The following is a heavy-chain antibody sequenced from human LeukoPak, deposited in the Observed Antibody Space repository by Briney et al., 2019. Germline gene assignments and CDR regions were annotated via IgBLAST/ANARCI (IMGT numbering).Heavy chain of an antibody. J-gene: IGHJ4*02. V-gene: IGHV3-48*04. CDR2: ITLSSSTT. D-gene: IGHD3-10*01. Sequence: HPGGSLRLSCAASGFNFNNYNMNWVRQAPGKGLEWVSYITLSSSTTYYADSVKGRFTISRDNAKNSLYLQMNSLRAEDTAVYYCARGEYGSGSYHIDYWGQGTLVTVSS. CDR1: GFNFNNYN. CDR3: ARGEYGSGSYHIDY.